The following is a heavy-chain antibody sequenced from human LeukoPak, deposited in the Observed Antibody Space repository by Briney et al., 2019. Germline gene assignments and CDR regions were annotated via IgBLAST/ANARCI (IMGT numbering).Heavy chain of an antibody. J-gene: IGHJ4*02. CDR1: GFTFSSYW. CDR2: IKQDGSEK. CDR3: ARDGGSYPRGEFDY. Sequence: GGSLRLSCAASGFTFSSYWMSWVRQAPGKGLEWVANIKQDGSEKYYVDSVKGRFTISRDNAKNSLYLQMNSLRAEDTAVYYCARDGGSYPRGEFDYWGQGTLVTVSS. V-gene: IGHV3-7*01. D-gene: IGHD1-26*01.